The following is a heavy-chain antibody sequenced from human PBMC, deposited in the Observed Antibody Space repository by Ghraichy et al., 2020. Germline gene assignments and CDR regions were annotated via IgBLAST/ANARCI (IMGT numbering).Heavy chain of an antibody. J-gene: IGHJ2*01. D-gene: IGHD3-10*02. CDR1: GFTFSSYW. CDR2: IKQDGSEK. Sequence: GGSLRLSCAASGFTFSSYWMSWVRQAPGKGLEWVANIKQDGSEKYYVDSVKGRFTISRDNAKNSLYLQMNSLRAEDTAVYYCARDIRCMFGYCSWYFDLWGRGTLVTVSS. V-gene: IGHV3-7*03. CDR3: ARDIRCMFGYCSWYFDL.